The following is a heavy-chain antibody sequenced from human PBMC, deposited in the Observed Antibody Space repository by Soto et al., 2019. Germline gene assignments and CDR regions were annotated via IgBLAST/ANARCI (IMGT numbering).Heavy chain of an antibody. CDR2: IYTSGST. CDR1: GGSISSYY. V-gene: IGHV4-4*07. CDR3: RAARPDYYYGMDV. Sequence: SETLSHTCTVSGGSISSYYWSWIRQPAGKGLEWIGRIYTSGSTNYNPSLKSRVTMSVDTSKNQFSLKLSSVTAADTAVYYCRAARPDYYYGMDVWGQGTTVTVSS. J-gene: IGHJ6*02. D-gene: IGHD6-6*01.